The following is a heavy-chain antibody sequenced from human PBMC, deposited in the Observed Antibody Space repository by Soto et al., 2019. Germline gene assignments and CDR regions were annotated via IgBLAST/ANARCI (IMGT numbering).Heavy chain of an antibody. CDR1: GGSIGSGGYY. D-gene: IGHD4-4*01. V-gene: IGHV4-31*03. CDR2: IYYSGST. Sequence: QLQLQGSGPGLVKPSQTLSLTCTVPGGSIGSGGYYWSWFGQPPGKGLEWIGYIYYSGSTYYNPSLKSRVTISVDTSKNQFSLKLSSVTAADTAVYYCARTTTVTLWFDPWGQGTLVTVSS. J-gene: IGHJ5*02. CDR3: ARTTTVTLWFDP.